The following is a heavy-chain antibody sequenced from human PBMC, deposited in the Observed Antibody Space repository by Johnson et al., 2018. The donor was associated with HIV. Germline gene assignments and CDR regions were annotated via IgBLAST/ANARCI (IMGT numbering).Heavy chain of an antibody. J-gene: IGHJ3*02. CDR1: EFTFSSYA. V-gene: IGHV3-30-3*01. CDR3: ARDWDYAHAFDI. Sequence: VQLVESGGGVVQPGRSLRLSCAASEFTFSSYAIHWVRQAPGKGLEWVAVISFDGSNKYYADSVEGRFTISRDNSKNTVFLQMNSLRTDDTAVYYCARDWDYAHAFDIWGQGTMVTVSS. D-gene: IGHD4-17*01. CDR2: ISFDGSNK.